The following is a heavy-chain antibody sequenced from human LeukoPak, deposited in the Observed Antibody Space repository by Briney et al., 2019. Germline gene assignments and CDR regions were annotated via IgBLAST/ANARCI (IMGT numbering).Heavy chain of an antibody. CDR1: GFTFSSYC. J-gene: IGHJ4*02. D-gene: IGHD6-19*01. Sequence: GGSLRLSCAASGFTFSSYCMSWVRQAPGKGLVWVSRINSDGSSTTYADSVKGRFTISRDNAKNTLYLQMNSLRAEETAVYYCARLGASGWDYFDYWGQGTLVTVSS. V-gene: IGHV3-74*01. CDR3: ARLGASGWDYFDY. CDR2: INSDGSST.